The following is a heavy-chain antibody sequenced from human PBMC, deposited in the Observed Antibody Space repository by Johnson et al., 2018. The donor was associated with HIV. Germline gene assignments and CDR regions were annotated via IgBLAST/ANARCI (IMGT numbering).Heavy chain of an antibody. J-gene: IGHJ3*02. CDR1: GFTFDDYG. CDR2: ISYDGSTK. V-gene: IGHV3-30-3*02. Sequence: HVQLVESGGGLVQPGRSLRLSCTASGFTFDDYGLSWVRQAPGKGLEWVAVISYDGSTKYYADSVKGRFTISRDNSKNTLFLQMNSLRAEDTAVYYCAKHSSSWYDDAFDIWGQGTMVTVSS. D-gene: IGHD6-13*01. CDR3: AKHSSSWYDDAFDI.